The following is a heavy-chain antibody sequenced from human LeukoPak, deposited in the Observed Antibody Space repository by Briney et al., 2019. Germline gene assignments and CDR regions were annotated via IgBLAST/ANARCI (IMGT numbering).Heavy chain of an antibody. CDR1: GFTFSSYS. Sequence: GGSLRLSCAASGFTFSSYSMNWVRQAPGKGLEWVASISSSSSYIFHADSVKGRFTISRDNAKNSLYLQMNSLRAEDTAVYYCVSWYGKVRDYWGQGTLVTVSS. CDR3: VSWYGKVRDY. J-gene: IGHJ4*02. V-gene: IGHV3-21*01. D-gene: IGHD6-13*01. CDR2: ISSSSSYI.